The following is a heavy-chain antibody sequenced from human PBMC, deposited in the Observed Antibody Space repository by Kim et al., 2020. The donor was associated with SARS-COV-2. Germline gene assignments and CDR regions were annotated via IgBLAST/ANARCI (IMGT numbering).Heavy chain of an antibody. D-gene: IGHD1-1*01. J-gene: IGHJ3*02. CDR2: IRSKANSYAT. V-gene: IGHV3-73*01. CDR3: ICVPGTTLAFWDDFD. Sequence: GGSLRLSCAASGFIFSGSAMHWVRQASGKGLEWVGRIRSKANSYATAYAASVKGRFTISRDDSKTTTYLQMNSLKTDDTDVDYCICVPGTTLAFWDDFD. CDR1: GFIFSGSA.